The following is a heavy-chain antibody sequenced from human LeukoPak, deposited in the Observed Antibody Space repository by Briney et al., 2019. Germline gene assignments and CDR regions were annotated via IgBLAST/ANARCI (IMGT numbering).Heavy chain of an antibody. CDR1: AFIFSGHW. V-gene: IGHV3-7*01. CDR3: ARDLSSSAFDY. Sequence: GGSLRLSCEGSAFIFSGHWMNWVRQTPGKGLEWVANIKQDGSEKYYVDSVKGRFTISRDNAKNSLYLQMNSLRAEDTAVYYCARDLSSSAFDYWGQGTLVTVSS. D-gene: IGHD6-6*01. J-gene: IGHJ4*02. CDR2: IKQDGSEK.